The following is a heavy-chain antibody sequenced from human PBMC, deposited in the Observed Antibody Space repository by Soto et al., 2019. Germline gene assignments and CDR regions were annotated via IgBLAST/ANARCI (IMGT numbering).Heavy chain of an antibody. CDR3: AKVLSYVSEPAFDY. J-gene: IGHJ4*02. V-gene: IGHV3-30*18. CDR1: GFTFRSNG. Sequence: QVQLVESGGGVVQPGRSLRLSCAASGFTFRSNGMHWVRQAPGKGLEWVAVISNDGSNKYYADSVKGRFTISRDNSKNMLYLQMNSLSAEDTAFYYCAKVLSYVSEPAFDYWGQGTLVTVAS. D-gene: IGHD3-10*02. CDR2: ISNDGSNK.